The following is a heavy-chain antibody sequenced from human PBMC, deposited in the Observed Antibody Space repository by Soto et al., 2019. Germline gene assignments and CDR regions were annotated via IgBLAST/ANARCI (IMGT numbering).Heavy chain of an antibody. V-gene: IGHV5-51*01. CDR1: GYSFTSYW. D-gene: IGHD5-12*01. J-gene: IGHJ6*02. Sequence: PGESLKISCKGSGYSFTSYWIGWVRQMPGKGLEWMGIIYPGDSDTRYSPSFQGQVTISADKSISTAYLQWSSLKASDTAMYYCASSRSGYAKYYYYYGMDVWGQGTTVTVSS. CDR2: IYPGDSDT. CDR3: ASSRSGYAKYYYYYGMDV.